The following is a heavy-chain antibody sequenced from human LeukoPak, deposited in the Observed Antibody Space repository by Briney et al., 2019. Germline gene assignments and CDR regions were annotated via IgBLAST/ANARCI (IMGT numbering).Heavy chain of an antibody. J-gene: IGHJ5*02. D-gene: IGHD3-9*01. CDR1: GDSISSSNCY. Sequence: SETPSLTCTVSGDSISSSNCYGGWIRQPPGKGLEWIGSIYYSGSTYYHPPLKSRVTISVDTSKHQFSLKLSSVTAADTAVYYCARRFRRYFANNWFDPWGQGTLVTVSS. CDR3: ARRFRRYFANNWFDP. V-gene: IGHV4-39*01. CDR2: IYYSGST.